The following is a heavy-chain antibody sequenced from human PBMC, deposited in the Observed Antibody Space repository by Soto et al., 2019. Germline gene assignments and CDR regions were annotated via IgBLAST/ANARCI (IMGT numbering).Heavy chain of an antibody. Sequence: SVKVSCKASGGTFSSYAISWVRQAPGQGLEWMGGIIPIFGTANYAQKFQGRVTITADESTSTAYMELSSLRSEDTAVYYCARVIIAAATYYYYYGMDVWGQGTRVTVSS. V-gene: IGHV1-69*13. CDR1: GGTFSSYA. J-gene: IGHJ6*02. CDR3: ARVIIAAATYYYYYGMDV. D-gene: IGHD6-13*01. CDR2: IIPIFGTA.